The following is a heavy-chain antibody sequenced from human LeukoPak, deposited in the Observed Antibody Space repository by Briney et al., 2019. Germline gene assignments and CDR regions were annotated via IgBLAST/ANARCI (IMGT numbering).Heavy chain of an antibody. V-gene: IGHV3-33*01. CDR1: GFTFTTYG. Sequence: GGSLRLSCAASGFTFTTYGMHWVRPAPGKGLEWVAVIWNDGSYKHYADSVKGRFTISRDDSKNTIYLQMNSLRAEDTAVYYCARDLWQQMIQGYDYWGQGTLVTVSS. CDR3: ARDLWQQMIQGYDY. D-gene: IGHD6-13*01. CDR2: IWNDGSYK. J-gene: IGHJ4*02.